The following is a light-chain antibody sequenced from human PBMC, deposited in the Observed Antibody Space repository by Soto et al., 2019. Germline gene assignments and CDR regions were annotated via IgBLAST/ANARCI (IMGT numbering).Light chain of an antibody. Sequence: ILMTQSPATLSVSPEERATLSCRASQSVSSNLAWYQQKPRHAPRLLIYGASTRATGIPARFSGSGSGTEFTLTICSLQSEDFAVYYCQQYNNWPRAFGQGTKVDIK. CDR3: QQYNNWPRA. V-gene: IGKV3-15*01. CDR1: QSVSSN. J-gene: IGKJ1*01. CDR2: GAS.